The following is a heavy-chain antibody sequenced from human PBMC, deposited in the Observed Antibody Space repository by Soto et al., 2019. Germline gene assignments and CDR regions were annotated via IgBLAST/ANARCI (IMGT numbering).Heavy chain of an antibody. V-gene: IGHV1-46*03. CDR3: AREYADTAMVDYYYGMDV. CDR1: GYTFASYY. CDR2: INPSGGST. D-gene: IGHD5-18*01. J-gene: IGHJ6*02. Sequence: ASVKVSCKASGYTFASYYMHWVRQAPGQGLEWMGIINPSGGSTSYAQKFQGRVTMTRDTSTSTVYMELSSLRSEDTAVYYCAREYADTAMVDYYYGMDVWGQGTTVTVSS.